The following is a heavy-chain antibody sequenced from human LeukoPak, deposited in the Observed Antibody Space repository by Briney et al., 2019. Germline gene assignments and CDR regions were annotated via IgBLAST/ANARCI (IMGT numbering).Heavy chain of an antibody. Sequence: GGSLRLSCAASGFTFSSYWMSWVRQAPGKGLEWVANIKQDGSEKYYVDSVKGRFTISRDNAKNSLYLQMNSLRAEDTAVYYCARDYCSSTSCYTYWGQGTLVTVSS. D-gene: IGHD2-2*02. CDR1: GFTFSSYW. V-gene: IGHV3-7*01. CDR3: ARDYCSSTSCYTY. J-gene: IGHJ4*02. CDR2: IKQDGSEK.